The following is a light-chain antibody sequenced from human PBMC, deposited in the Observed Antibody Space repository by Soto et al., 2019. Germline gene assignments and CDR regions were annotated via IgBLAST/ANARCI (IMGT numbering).Light chain of an antibody. Sequence: EIVLTQSPGTLSLSPGARATLSCRASQSVSNNYLAWYQQKPGQAHRLLIYGASNRATGIPDRFSGSGSGTDFTLTISGLQPDDVETYYGQHYNSYSEAFGQGTKVDIK. V-gene: IGKV3-20*01. J-gene: IGKJ1*01. CDR3: QHYNSYSEA. CDR2: GAS. CDR1: QSVSNNY.